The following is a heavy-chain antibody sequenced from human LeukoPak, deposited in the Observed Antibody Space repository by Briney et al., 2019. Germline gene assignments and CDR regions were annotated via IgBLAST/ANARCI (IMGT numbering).Heavy chain of an antibody. V-gene: IGHV3-21*01. CDR2: ISSGGRSI. CDR1: GFTFGSYG. D-gene: IGHD2-21*02. J-gene: IGHJ4*02. Sequence: PGGSLRLSCAASGFTFGSYGMNWVRQAPGKGLEWVSSISSGGRSIDLADSVKGRFTISRDNAKNSLYLQMNSLRAEDTAVYFCARDYFYCGGDCFVDYWGQGTLVTVSS. CDR3: ARDYFYCGGDCFVDY.